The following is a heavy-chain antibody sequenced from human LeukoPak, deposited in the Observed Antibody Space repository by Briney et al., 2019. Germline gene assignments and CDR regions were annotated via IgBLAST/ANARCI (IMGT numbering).Heavy chain of an antibody. CDR3: ARHFHSGSYPGDDAFDI. J-gene: IGHJ3*02. CDR1: GGSISSYY. CDR2: IYYSGST. D-gene: IGHD1-26*01. Sequence: SETLSITCTVSGGSISSYYWSWIRQPPGKGLEWIGYIYYSGSTNYNPSLKSRVTISVDTSKNQFSLKLSSVTAADTAVYYCARHFHSGSYPGDDAFDIWGQGTMVTVSS. V-gene: IGHV4-59*08.